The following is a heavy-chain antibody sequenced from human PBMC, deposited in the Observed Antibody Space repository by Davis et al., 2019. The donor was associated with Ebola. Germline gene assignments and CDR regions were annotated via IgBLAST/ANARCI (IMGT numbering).Heavy chain of an antibody. CDR2: ISSDGSST. CDR1: GFTFNSYW. D-gene: IGHD1-26*01. V-gene: IGHV3-74*01. Sequence: GESLKISCAASGFTFNSYWMHWVRQAPGKGLVWVSRISSDGSSTSYADSVKGRFTTSRDNAKNTLYLQKNSLRVEDTAVYYCARDVWTAGASAFDYWGQGTLVTVSS. J-gene: IGHJ4*02. CDR3: ARDVWTAGASAFDY.